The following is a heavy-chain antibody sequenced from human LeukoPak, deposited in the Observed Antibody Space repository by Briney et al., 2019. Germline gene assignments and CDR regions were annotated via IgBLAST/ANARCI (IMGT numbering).Heavy chain of an antibody. CDR2: ISVSGGST. J-gene: IGHJ4*02. CDR1: GFSFNNYA. CDR3: TKRIWYGDSISALFDY. Sequence: PGGSLRLSCAASGFSFNNYAMGWVRQAPGKGLEWVSTISVSGGSTYYTDSVKGRFTVSRDNSKNTLYLQMNGLRVEDTAIYYCTKRIWYGDSISALFDYWGQGTLVTVSS. V-gene: IGHV3-23*01. D-gene: IGHD2-21*02.